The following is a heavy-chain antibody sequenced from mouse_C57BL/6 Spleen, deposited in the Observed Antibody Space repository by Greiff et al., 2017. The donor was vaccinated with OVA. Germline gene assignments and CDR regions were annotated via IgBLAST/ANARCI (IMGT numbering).Heavy chain of an antibody. CDR1: GYTFTSYG. V-gene: IGHV1-81*01. CDR2: IYPRSGNT. CDR3: AREGITTVVATEYYFDY. J-gene: IGHJ2*01. D-gene: IGHD1-1*01. Sequence: VQLQESGAELARPGASVKLSCKASGYTFTSYGISWVKQRTGQGLEWIGEIYPRSGNTYYNEKFKGKATLTADKSSSTAYMELRSLTSEDSAVYFCAREGITTVVATEYYFDYWGQGTTLTVSS.